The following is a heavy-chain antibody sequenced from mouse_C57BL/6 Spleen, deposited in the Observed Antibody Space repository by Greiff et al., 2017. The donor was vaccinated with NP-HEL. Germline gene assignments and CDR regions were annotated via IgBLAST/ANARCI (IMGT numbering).Heavy chain of an antibody. J-gene: IGHJ3*01. CDR2: IYPGSGST. V-gene: IGHV1-55*01. Sequence: QVQLQQPGAELVKPGASVKMSCKASGYTFTSYWITWVKQRPGQGLEWIGDIYPGSGSTNYNERFKSKATLTVDTSSSTAYMQLSSLTSEDSAVYYCARGGHYYGSSPDWFAYWGQGTLVTVSA. CDR1: GYTFTSYW. CDR3: ARGGHYYGSSPDWFAY. D-gene: IGHD1-1*01.